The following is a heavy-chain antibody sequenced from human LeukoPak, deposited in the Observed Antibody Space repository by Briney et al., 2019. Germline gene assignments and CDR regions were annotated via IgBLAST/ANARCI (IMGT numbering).Heavy chain of an antibody. V-gene: IGHV4-59*01. CDR3: ARTGYSYGIDC. Sequence: SETLSLTCTVSGGSISSYYWSWIRQPPGKGLEWIGYIYYSGSTNYNPSLKSRVTISVDTSKNQFSLKLSSVTAADTAVYYCARTGYSYGIDCWGQGTLVTVSS. J-gene: IGHJ4*02. D-gene: IGHD5-18*01. CDR2: IYYSGST. CDR1: GGSISSYY.